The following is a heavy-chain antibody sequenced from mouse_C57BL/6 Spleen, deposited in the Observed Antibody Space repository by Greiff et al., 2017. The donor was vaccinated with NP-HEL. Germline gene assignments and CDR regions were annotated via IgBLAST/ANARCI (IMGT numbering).Heavy chain of an antibody. CDR3: ARTYYYYGSSYDAMDY. CDR1: GFTFSDYG. D-gene: IGHD1-1*01. V-gene: IGHV5-17*01. J-gene: IGHJ4*01. Sequence: DVMLVESGGGLVKPGGSLKLSCAASGFTFSDYGMHWVRQAPEKGLEWVAYISSGSSTIYYADTVKGRFTISRDNAKNTLFLQMTSLRSEDTAMYYCARTYYYYGSSYDAMDYWGQGTSVTVSS. CDR2: ISSGSSTI.